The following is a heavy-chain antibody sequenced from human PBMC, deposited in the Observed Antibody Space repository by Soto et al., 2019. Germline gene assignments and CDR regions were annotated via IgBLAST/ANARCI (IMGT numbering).Heavy chain of an antibody. CDR2: INGGNGNT. J-gene: IGHJ5*02. V-gene: IGHV1-3*05. D-gene: IGHD2-2*01. Sequence: QVQLVQSGAEEKKPGASVKVSCKASGYTFTSYAMHWVRQAPGQRLEWMGWINGGNGNTKYSQKFQGRVTITRDTSASTAYMELSSLTSEDTAVYYCARADGPGFVGPWGQGTRVTVSS. CDR1: GYTFTSYA. CDR3: ARADGPGFVGP.